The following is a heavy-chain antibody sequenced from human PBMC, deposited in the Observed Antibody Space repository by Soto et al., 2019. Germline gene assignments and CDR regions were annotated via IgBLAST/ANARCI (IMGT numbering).Heavy chain of an antibody. CDR3: ARHGSY. V-gene: IGHV4-39*01. CDR1: GVSIRASSYY. Sequence: SETLSLTCTVSGVSIRASSYYWGWIRQPPGKGLEWIGTIYYNGETFYHPSLKSRITMSIHTSKNQFSLNMTSVTAADTAVYHCARHGSYWGQGTLVTVSS. CDR2: IYYNGET. J-gene: IGHJ4*02.